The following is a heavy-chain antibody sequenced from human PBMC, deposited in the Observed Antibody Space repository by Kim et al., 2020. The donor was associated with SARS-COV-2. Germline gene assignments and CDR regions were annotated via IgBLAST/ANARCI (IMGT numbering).Heavy chain of an antibody. D-gene: IGHD2-15*01. CDR3: AKSGRDGGSCYSASWFDP. J-gene: IGHJ5*02. CDR1: GFTFSSYA. CDR2: ISGSGGST. Sequence: GGSLRLSCAASGFTFSSYAMSWVRQAPGKGLEWVSAISGSGGSTYYADSVKGRFTISRDNSKNTLYLQMNSLRAEDTAVYYCAKSGRDGGSCYSASWFDPWGQGTLVTVSS. V-gene: IGHV3-23*01.